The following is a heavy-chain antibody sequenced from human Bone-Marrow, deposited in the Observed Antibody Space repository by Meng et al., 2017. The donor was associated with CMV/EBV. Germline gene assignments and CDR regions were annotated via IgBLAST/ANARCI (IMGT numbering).Heavy chain of an antibody. J-gene: IGHJ6*02. V-gene: IGHV3-74*01. D-gene: IGHD2-2*02. CDR2: VNNDGSST. Sequence: GESLKISCAASGFRFTTYWMFWVRQAPGKGLVWVSYVNNDGSSTNYADSVKGRFTISRDHARSTVYLQMNSLRAEDTAVYYCARGYPNYYYGMDVWGQWTTVTVSS. CDR1: GFRFTTYW. CDR3: ARGYPNYYYGMDV.